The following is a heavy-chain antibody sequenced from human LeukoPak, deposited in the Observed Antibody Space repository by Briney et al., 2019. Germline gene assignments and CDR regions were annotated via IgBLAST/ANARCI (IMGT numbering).Heavy chain of an antibody. CDR3: ARDPGRPGYSISWEIGYFDY. J-gene: IGHJ4*02. CDR2: ISSSSSYI. V-gene: IGHV3-21*01. D-gene: IGHD6-13*01. CDR1: GFTFSSYS. Sequence: GGSLRLSCAASGFTFSSYSMNWVRQAPGRGLEWVSCISSSSSYIYYADSVKGRFTISRDNAKNSLYLQMNSLRAEDTAVYYCARDPGRPGYSISWEIGYFDYWGQGTLVTVSS.